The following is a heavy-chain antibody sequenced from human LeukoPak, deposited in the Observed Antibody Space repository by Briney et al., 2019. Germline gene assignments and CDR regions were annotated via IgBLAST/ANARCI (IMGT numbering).Heavy chain of an antibody. CDR2: IIPIFGTA. CDR1: GGTFSSYA. Sequence: SVKVSCKASGGTFSSYAISWVRQAPGQGLEWMGGIIPIFGTANYAQKFQGRVTITTDESPSTAYMELSSLRSEDTAMYYCARVDRYHYYLDVWGKGTTVTVSS. CDR3: ARVDRYHYYLDV. J-gene: IGHJ6*03. V-gene: IGHV1-69*05.